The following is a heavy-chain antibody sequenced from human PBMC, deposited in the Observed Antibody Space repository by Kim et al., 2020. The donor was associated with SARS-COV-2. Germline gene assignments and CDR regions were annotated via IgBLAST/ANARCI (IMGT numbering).Heavy chain of an antibody. CDR2: IRSKAYGGTI. D-gene: IGHD3-22*01. J-gene: IGHJ6*02. CDR1: GFTFGDYA. Sequence: GGSLRLSCTASGFTFGDYAMSWFRQAPGKGLEWVGFIRSKAYGGTIEYAASVKGRFTISRDDSKSIAYLQMNSLKTEDTAVYYCTRGSYYDSSGYYYRYYYYGMDVWGQGTTVTVSS. V-gene: IGHV3-49*03. CDR3: TRGSYYDSSGYYYRYYYYGMDV.